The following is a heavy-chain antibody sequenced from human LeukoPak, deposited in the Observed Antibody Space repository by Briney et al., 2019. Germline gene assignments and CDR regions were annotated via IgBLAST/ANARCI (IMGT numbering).Heavy chain of an antibody. CDR2: IIPIFGTA. Sequence: ASVKVSCKASGGTFSSYAISWVRQAPGQGLEWVGGIIPIFGTANYAQKFQGRVTITADESTSTAYMELSSLRSEDTAVYYCARGGGYCSGGSCYYFDYWGQGTLVTVSS. CDR3: ARGGGYCSGGSCYYFDY. V-gene: IGHV1-69*13. CDR1: GGTFSSYA. J-gene: IGHJ4*02. D-gene: IGHD2-15*01.